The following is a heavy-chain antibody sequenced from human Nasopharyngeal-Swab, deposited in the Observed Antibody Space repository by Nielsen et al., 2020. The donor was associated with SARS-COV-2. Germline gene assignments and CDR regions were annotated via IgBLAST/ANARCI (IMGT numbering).Heavy chain of an antibody. D-gene: IGHD3-10*02. CDR3: AKDMSPNTYYYYMDV. CDR1: GFTFSDYY. CDR2: ISSSGSTI. J-gene: IGHJ6*03. V-gene: IGHV3-11*01. Sequence: GESLKISCAASGFTFSDYYMSWIRQAPGKGLEWVSYISSSGSTIYYADSVKGRFTISRDNAKNSLYLQMNSLRAEDTALYYCAKDMSPNTYYYYMDVWGKGTTVTVSS.